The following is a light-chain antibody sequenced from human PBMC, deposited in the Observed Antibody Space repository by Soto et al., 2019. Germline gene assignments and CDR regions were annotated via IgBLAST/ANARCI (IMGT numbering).Light chain of an antibody. CDR2: EVS. CDR1: SSDAGSYNL. Sequence: QSVLTQPASVSGSPGQSITISCTGTSSDAGSYNLVSWYQQHPGKAPKLMIYEVSKRPSGVSNRFSGSKSGNTASLTISGLQAEDEADYYCCSYAGSVVFGGGTKVTVL. CDR3: CSYAGSVV. V-gene: IGLV2-23*02. J-gene: IGLJ2*01.